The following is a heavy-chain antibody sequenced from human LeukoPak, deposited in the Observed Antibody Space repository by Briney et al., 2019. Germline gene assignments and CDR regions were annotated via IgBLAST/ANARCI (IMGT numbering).Heavy chain of an antibody. CDR1: GFIFNDFW. CDR3: APPPIAATGN. J-gene: IGHJ4*02. CDR2: IRQDGGVK. V-gene: IGHV3-7*01. D-gene: IGHD6-13*01. Sequence: PGGSLRLSCTASGFIFNDFWMSWVRQAPGEGLGWVANIRQDGGVKNYVDSVKGRFTISRDNAKKSLYLQMNSLRAEDTAVYYCAPPPIAATGNWGQGTLVTVSS.